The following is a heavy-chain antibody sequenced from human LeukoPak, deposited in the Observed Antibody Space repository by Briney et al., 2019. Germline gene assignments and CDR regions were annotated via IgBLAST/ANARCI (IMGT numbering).Heavy chain of an antibody. CDR2: INAGNGNT. J-gene: IGHJ4*02. D-gene: IGHD3-22*01. CDR1: GYTFTSYA. CDR3: ARDRTYYYDSSGDSFGY. Sequence: ASVKVSCKASGYTFTSYAMHWVRQAPGQRLEWMGWINAGNGNTKYSQKFQGRVTITRDTSASTAYMELSSLRSEDTAVYYCARDRTYYYDSSGDSFGYWGQGTLVTVSS. V-gene: IGHV1-3*01.